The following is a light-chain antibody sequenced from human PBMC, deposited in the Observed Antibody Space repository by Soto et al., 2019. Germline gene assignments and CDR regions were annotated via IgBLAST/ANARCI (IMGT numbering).Light chain of an antibody. V-gene: IGLV2-14*01. Sequence: QSAQTQPASVSGSPGQSITISCTGTSSDVGGYNYVSWYQQHPGKAPKLMIYDVSNRPSGVSNRFSGSKSGNTASLTISGLQAEDEADYYCSSYTRSSFYVFGTGTKLTVL. CDR1: SSDVGGYNY. CDR2: DVS. J-gene: IGLJ1*01. CDR3: SSYTRSSFYV.